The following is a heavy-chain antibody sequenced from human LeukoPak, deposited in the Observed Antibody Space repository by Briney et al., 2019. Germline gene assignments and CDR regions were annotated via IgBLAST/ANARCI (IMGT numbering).Heavy chain of an antibody. D-gene: IGHD3-10*01. CDR1: EFTFNNYP. CDR2: LSHNGVDK. J-gene: IGHJ4*02. Sequence: GGSLRLSCAASEFTFNNYPMHWVRQAPGKGLEWVTLLSHNGVDKYYADSVKGRFTVSRDNSKSTLFLQMNSLRAEDTAVYFCARGDYYDSRTYRFYFEYWGQGTLVTVSS. CDR3: ARGDYYDSRTYRFYFEY. V-gene: IGHV3-30*04.